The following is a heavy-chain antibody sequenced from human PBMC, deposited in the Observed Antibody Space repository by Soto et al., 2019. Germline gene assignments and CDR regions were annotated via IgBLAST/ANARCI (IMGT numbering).Heavy chain of an antibody. D-gene: IGHD6-13*01. Sequence: PSESLSLTCAVYGGSFSGYYWSWIRQPPGKGLEWIGEINHSGSTNYNPSLKSRVTISVDTSKNQFSLKLSSVTAADTAVYYCASSWQQLVQNYWGQGTLVTVSS. CDR3: ASSWQQLVQNY. CDR1: GGSFSGYY. CDR2: INHSGST. V-gene: IGHV4-34*01. J-gene: IGHJ4*02.